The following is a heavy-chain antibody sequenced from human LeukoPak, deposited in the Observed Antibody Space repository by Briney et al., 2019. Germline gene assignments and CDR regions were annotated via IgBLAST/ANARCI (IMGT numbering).Heavy chain of an antibody. CDR2: INPNSGGT. CDR1: GYTFTGYY. D-gene: IGHD3-10*01. V-gene: IGHV1-2*02. CDR3: AREERITMARGVIGDI. Sequence: ASVKVSCKASGYTFTGYYMHWVRQAPGQGLEWMGWINPNSGGTNYAQKFQGRVTMTRDTSISTAYMELSRLRSDDTAVYYCAREERITMARGVIGDIWGQGTMVTVSS. J-gene: IGHJ3*02.